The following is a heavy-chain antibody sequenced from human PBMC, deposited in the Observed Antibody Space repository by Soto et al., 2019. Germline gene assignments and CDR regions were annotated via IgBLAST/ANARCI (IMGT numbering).Heavy chain of an antibody. CDR3: ARHYPIGNNWNYFDY. V-gene: IGHV4-59*08. CDR2: ISYTGST. CDR1: GGSINSYY. J-gene: IGHJ4*02. Sequence: QVQLQESGPGLVKPSETLSLTCSVSGGSINSYYWGWIRQPPGKGLEWIGYISYTGSTDYSPSLKSRVTISVDTSNNQFSLKVRSVTAADTAIYFCARHYPIGNNWNYFDYWGRGTLVTVSS. D-gene: IGHD1-1*01.